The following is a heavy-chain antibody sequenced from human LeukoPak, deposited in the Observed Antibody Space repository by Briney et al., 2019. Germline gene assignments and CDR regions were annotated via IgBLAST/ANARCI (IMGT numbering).Heavy chain of an antibody. CDR3: ARRHGSGYSYYFDY. J-gene: IGHJ4*02. CDR1: GGSISSGGYY. CDR2: IYYSGST. D-gene: IGHD3-22*01. Sequence: SETLSLTCTVSGGSISSGGYYWSWIRQPPGKGLEWIGYIYYSGSTYYNPSLKSRVTISVDTSKNQFSLKLSSVTAADTAVYHCARRHGSGYSYYFDYWGQGTLVTVSS. V-gene: IGHV4-30-4*01.